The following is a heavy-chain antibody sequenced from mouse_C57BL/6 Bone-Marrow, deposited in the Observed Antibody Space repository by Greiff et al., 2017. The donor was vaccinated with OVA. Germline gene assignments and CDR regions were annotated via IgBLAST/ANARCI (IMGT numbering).Heavy chain of an antibody. Sequence: VQLQQSGPELVMPGASVKLSCKASGYTFTNYCMNWVKQSHGQGLEWIGDINPSDGVTSYNQKFKGKATLTVDKSSSTAYMQLRSLTSEYSAVYAGARWGHDSSDSADYWGQGTTLTVSS. J-gene: IGHJ2*01. D-gene: IGHD3-2*02. V-gene: IGHV1-26*01. CDR1: GYTFTNYC. CDR3: ARWGHDSSDSADY. CDR2: INPSDGVT.